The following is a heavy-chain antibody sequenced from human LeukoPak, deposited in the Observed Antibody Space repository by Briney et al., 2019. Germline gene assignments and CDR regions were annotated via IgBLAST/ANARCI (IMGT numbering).Heavy chain of an antibody. CDR3: ARGKTGDS. V-gene: IGHV3-48*01. Sequence: GGSLRLSCTASGFTFSSYSLNWVRQAPGKGLEWVSYISSNSDTIHYADSVKGRFTISRDNSKNTLYLQMDSLRAEDTAVYYCARGKTGDSWGQGTLVTVSS. CDR2: ISSNSDTI. D-gene: IGHD7-27*01. CDR1: GFTFSSYS. J-gene: IGHJ4*02.